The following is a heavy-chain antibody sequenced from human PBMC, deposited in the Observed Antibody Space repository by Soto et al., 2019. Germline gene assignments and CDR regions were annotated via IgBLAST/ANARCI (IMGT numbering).Heavy chain of an antibody. CDR2: INHSGST. CDR3: ARGYSSSWYGDPEETWAFDI. D-gene: IGHD6-13*01. CDR1: GGSFSGYY. Sequence: SETLSLTCAVYGGSFSGYYWSWIRQPPGKGLEWIGEINHSGSTNYNPSLKSRVTISVDTSKNQFSLKLSSVTAADTAVYYCARGYSSSWYGDPEETWAFDIWGQGTMVTVSS. V-gene: IGHV4-34*01. J-gene: IGHJ3*02.